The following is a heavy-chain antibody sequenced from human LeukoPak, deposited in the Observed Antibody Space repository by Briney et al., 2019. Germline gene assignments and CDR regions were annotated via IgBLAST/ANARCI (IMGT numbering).Heavy chain of an antibody. CDR3: ARGPRQLWLIDY. D-gene: IGHD5-18*01. Sequence: VASVKVSCKASGYTFTSYDINWVRQATGQGPEWMGWMNPNSGNTGYAQKFQGRVTITRNTSISTAYMELSSLRSEDTAAYYCARGPRQLWLIDYWGQGTLVTVSS. J-gene: IGHJ4*02. CDR2: MNPNSGNT. V-gene: IGHV1-8*03. CDR1: GYTFTSYD.